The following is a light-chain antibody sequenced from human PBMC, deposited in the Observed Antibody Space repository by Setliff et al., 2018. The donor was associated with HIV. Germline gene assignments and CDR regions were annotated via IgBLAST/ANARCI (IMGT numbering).Light chain of an antibody. CDR3: CSYAGSSTLV. CDR2: DVS. V-gene: IGLV2-23*02. CDR1: SSDVGGYNF. Sequence: QSVLTQPASVSGSPGQSITISCTGTSSDVGGYNFVSWYQHHPGKAPILMIYDVSTRPSGVSNRFSGSKSGNTASLTISGLQAEDEADYYCCSYAGSSTLVFGGGTKVTVL. J-gene: IGLJ2*01.